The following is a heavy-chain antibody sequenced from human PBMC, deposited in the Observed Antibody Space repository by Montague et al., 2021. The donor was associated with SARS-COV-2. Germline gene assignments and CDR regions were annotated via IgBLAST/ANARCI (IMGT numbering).Heavy chain of an antibody. CDR1: GGSISSPGYY. CDR2: IYTSGST. V-gene: IGHV4-61*02. J-gene: IGHJ6*02. CDR3: ARVGVGTMVRGVIPAYYYYGTDV. Sequence: TLSLTCTVSGGSISSPGYYWSWIRQPAGKGLEWIGRIYTSGSTNYNPSLKSRVTISVDTSKNQFSLRLSSVTAADTAVYYCARVGVGTMVRGVIPAYYYYGTDVWGQGTTVTVSS. D-gene: IGHD3-10*01.